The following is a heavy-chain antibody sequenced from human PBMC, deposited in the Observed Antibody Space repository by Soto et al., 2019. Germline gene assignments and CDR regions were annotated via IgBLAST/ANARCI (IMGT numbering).Heavy chain of an antibody. V-gene: IGHV4-34*01. Sequence: PSETLSLTCAVYGGSFSGYYWSWIRQPPGKGLEWIGEINHSGSTNYNPSLKSRVTISVDTSKNQFSLKLSSVTAADTAVYYCARGLWGYYDSSGYLDDWGQGTLVTVSS. CDR1: GGSFSGYY. CDR3: ARGLWGYYDSSGYLDD. J-gene: IGHJ4*02. D-gene: IGHD3-22*01. CDR2: INHSGST.